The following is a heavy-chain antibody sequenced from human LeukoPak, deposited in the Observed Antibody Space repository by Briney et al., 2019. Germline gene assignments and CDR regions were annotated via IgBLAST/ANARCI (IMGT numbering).Heavy chain of an antibody. J-gene: IGHJ3*02. CDR1: GFTFDDYA. CDR3: AKDMSSGYDAFDI. D-gene: IGHD5-12*01. Sequence: PGRSLRLSCAASGFTFDDYAMHWVWQAPGKGLEWVSGISWNSGSIGYADSVKGRFTISRDNAKNSLYLQMNSLRAEDTALYYCAKDMSSGYDAFDIWGQGTMVTVSS. V-gene: IGHV3-9*01. CDR2: ISWNSGSI.